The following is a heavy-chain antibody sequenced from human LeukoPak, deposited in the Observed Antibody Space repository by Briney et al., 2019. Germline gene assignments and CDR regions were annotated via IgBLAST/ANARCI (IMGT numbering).Heavy chain of an antibody. Sequence: GGSLRLSXAASGFTFSSYWMSWVRQAPGKGLEWVANIKQDGSEKYYVDPVKGRFTISRDNAKNSLYLQMNSLRAEDTAVYYCARERAMVRGQYGFDYWGQGTLVTVSS. CDR2: IKQDGSEK. D-gene: IGHD3-10*01. CDR3: ARERAMVRGQYGFDY. V-gene: IGHV3-7*01. J-gene: IGHJ4*02. CDR1: GFTFSSYW.